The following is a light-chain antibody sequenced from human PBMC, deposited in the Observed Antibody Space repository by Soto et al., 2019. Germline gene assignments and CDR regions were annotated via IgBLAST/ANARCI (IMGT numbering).Light chain of an antibody. Sequence: QSALTQPRSVSESPGQSVTISCTGTSSDVGDYNYVSWYQQHPGTAPKLMIYDVIKRPSGVPDRFSVSKSGNTASLTISGLQAEDEADYYCCSYVGSYTWVFGGGTKLTVL. CDR3: CSYVGSYTWV. CDR1: SSDVGDYNY. V-gene: IGLV2-11*01. J-gene: IGLJ3*02. CDR2: DVI.